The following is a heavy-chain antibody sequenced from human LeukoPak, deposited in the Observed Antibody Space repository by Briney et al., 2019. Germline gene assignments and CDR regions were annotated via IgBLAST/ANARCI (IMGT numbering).Heavy chain of an antibody. CDR1: RGTFSSYA. CDR3: ARDRLVAGTYYYYGMDV. D-gene: IGHD6-19*01. J-gene: IGHJ6*02. CDR2: IIPIFGIA. V-gene: IGHV1-69*04. Sequence: SVKVSCKASRGTFSSYAISWVRQAPGQGLEWMGRIIPIFGIANYAQKFQGRVTITADKSTSTAYMELSSLRSEDTAVYYCARDRLVAGTYYYYGMDVWGQGTTVTVSS.